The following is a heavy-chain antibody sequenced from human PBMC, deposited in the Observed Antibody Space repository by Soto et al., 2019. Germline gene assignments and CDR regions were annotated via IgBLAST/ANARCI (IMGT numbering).Heavy chain of an antibody. CDR2: INQDGSER. V-gene: IGHV3-7*01. CDR3: VCGGNFFVY. Sequence: EVQLVESGGGLVQPGGSLRLPCAASGFTFSTYWMTWVRQPPGKGLEWVASINQDGSERYYVDSVRGRFTISRDNAKNSLYLQMNSLRAEDTAVYYCVCGGNFFVYWGQGPLFTVSP. CDR1: GFTFSTYW. D-gene: IGHD3-16*01. J-gene: IGHJ4*02.